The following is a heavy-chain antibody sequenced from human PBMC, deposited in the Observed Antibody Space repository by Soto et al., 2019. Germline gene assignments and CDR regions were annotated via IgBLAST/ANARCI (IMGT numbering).Heavy chain of an antibody. J-gene: IGHJ6*02. Sequence: ASVKVSCKASGYSFTSYYMHWVRQAPGQGLEWMGIINPSGGGTSYAQNFQGRVTMTRDTSTSTVYMELSSLRSEDTAVYYCAKGDMVTTPMYYYYGMDVWGQGTTVTVSS. CDR3: AKGDMVTTPMYYYYGMDV. V-gene: IGHV1-46*01. CDR2: INPSGGGT. CDR1: GYSFTSYY. D-gene: IGHD5-12*01.